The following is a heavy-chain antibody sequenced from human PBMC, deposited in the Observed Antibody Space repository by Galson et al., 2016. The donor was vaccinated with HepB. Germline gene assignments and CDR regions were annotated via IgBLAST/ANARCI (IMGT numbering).Heavy chain of an antibody. CDR1: GGSISSSPYY. CDR3: ARPDVLRFLEWLSENPGENAFDI. D-gene: IGHD3-3*01. Sequence: ETLSLTCSVSGGSISSSPYYWGWIRQPPGKGLEWIGSIYYSGSTYYNPSLKSRVIISVDTSKNQFSLKLSSVTAADTAVYYCARPDVLRFLEWLSENPGENAFDIWGQGTMVTVSS. V-gene: IGHV4-39*01. J-gene: IGHJ3*02. CDR2: IYYSGST.